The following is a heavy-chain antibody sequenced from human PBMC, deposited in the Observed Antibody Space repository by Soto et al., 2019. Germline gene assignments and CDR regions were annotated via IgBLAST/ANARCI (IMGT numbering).Heavy chain of an antibody. Sequence: SETLSLTCTVSGGSISSSSYYWGWIRQPPGKGLEWIGSIYYSGSTYYNPSLKSRVTISVDTSKNQFSLKLSSVTAADTAVYYCARPGGSYSYGYLAAFDIWGQGTMVTV. CDR3: ARPGGSYSYGYLAAFDI. D-gene: IGHD5-18*01. CDR2: IYYSGST. J-gene: IGHJ3*02. CDR1: GGSISSSSYY. V-gene: IGHV4-39*01.